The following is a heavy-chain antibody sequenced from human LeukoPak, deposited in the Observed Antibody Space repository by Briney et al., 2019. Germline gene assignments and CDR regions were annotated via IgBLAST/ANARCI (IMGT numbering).Heavy chain of an antibody. Sequence: PSETLSLTCTVSGGSISSSSYYWGWIRQPPGKGLEWIGSIYYSGSTYYNPSLKSRVTISVDTSKNQFSLKLSSVTAADTAVYYCARIPGSGYSYGPHYFDYWGQGTLVTVSS. CDR3: ARIPGSGYSYGPHYFDY. J-gene: IGHJ4*02. V-gene: IGHV4-39*01. D-gene: IGHD5-18*01. CDR2: IYYSGST. CDR1: GGSISSSSYY.